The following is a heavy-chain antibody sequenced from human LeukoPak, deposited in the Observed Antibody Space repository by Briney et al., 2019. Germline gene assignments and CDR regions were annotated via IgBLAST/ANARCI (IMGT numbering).Heavy chain of an antibody. V-gene: IGHV1-8*02. J-gene: IGHJ5*02. D-gene: IGHD3-3*01. CDR3: ASALRYYDFWSGYYIDSFYP. CDR1: GYTFTSYD. Sequence: ASVKVSCKASGYTFTSYDINWVRQATGQGLEWMGWMNPNSGNTGYAQKFQGRVTMTRNTSISTAYMELSSLRSEDTAVYYCASALRYYDFWSGYYIDSFYPWGQGTLVTVSS. CDR2: MNPNSGNT.